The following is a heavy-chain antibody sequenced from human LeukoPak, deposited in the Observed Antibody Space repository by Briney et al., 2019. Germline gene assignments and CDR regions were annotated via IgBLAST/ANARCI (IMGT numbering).Heavy chain of an antibody. CDR2: IYTSGST. J-gene: IGHJ6*03. CDR1: GGSISSGSYY. V-gene: IGHV4-61*02. Sequence: SQTLSLTCTVSGGSISSGSYYWSWIRQPAGKGLEWIGRIYTSGSTNHNPSLRSRVTISVDTSKNQFSLKVSSVTAADTAVYYCARESNSMVPYYYYYMDVWDKGTTVTVSS. CDR3: ARESNSMVPYYYYYMDV. D-gene: IGHD3-10*01.